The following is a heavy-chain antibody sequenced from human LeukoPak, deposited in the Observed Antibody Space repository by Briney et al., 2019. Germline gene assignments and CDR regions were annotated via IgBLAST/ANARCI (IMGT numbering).Heavy chain of an antibody. CDR2: IDSSGSTT. J-gene: IGHJ4*02. CDR3: ASAHGGSGYDRPFDY. CDR1: RFYFSTYD. Sequence: GGSLRLSCTASRFYFSTYDMNWVRQVPGKGLEWVSYIDSSGSTTYYAGSVQGRFTISRDNAKNSLYLQMKSLRVEDTAFYYCASAHGGSGYDRPFDYWGQGTLVTVSS. D-gene: IGHD5-12*01. V-gene: IGHV3-48*03.